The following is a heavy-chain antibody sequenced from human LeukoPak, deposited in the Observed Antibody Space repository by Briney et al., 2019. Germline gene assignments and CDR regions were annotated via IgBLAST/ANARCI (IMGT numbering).Heavy chain of an antibody. CDR3: ARGRGRYCSSTSCRNWFDP. V-gene: IGHV4-34*01. Sequence: SETLSLTCAVYGGSFSGYYWSRIRQPPGKGLEWIGETNHSGSTNYNPSLKSRVTISVDTSKNQFSLKLSSVTAADTAVYYCARGRGRYCSSTSCRNWFDPWGQGTLVTVSS. CDR2: TNHSGST. D-gene: IGHD2-2*01. CDR1: GGSFSGYY. J-gene: IGHJ5*02.